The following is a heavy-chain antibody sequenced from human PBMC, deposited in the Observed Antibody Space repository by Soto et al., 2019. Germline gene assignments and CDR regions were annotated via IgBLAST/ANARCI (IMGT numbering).Heavy chain of an antibody. D-gene: IGHD1-26*01. CDR3: AKDREARWRQFHWFDS. V-gene: IGHV3-30*18. Sequence: VELVESGGGVVQPGRSLRLSCAASGFTFGIYGMHWVRQAPGRGLEWVAVISFDESQTYYADSVKGRFTISRDISKKTLYLHMNSLRVEDTAVYYCAKDREARWRQFHWFDSWGQGTLVTVSS. CDR1: GFTFGIYG. CDR2: ISFDESQT. J-gene: IGHJ5*01.